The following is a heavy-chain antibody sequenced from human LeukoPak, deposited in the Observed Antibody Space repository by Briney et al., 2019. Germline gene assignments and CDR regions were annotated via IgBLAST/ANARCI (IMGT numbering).Heavy chain of an antibody. CDR2: ITGGGTT. CDR1: GFTFSSYG. D-gene: IGHD6-19*01. V-gene: IGHV3-23*01. J-gene: IGHJ4*02. Sequence: GGSLRLSCAASGFTFSSYGMHWVRQAPGKGLEWVSGITGGGTTYYADSVKGRVTISRDNSKNTLYLQMNSLRAEDTAVYYCAKDRHWLALDDWGQGTLVTVSS. CDR3: AKDRHWLALDD.